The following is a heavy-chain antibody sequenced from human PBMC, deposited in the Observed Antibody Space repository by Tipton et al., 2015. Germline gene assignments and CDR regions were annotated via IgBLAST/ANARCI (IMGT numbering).Heavy chain of an antibody. CDR3: ARVPFDYFDY. V-gene: IGHV4-31*02. CDR1: GFTFSDYG. J-gene: IGHJ4*02. Sequence: VQLVQSGGGVVQPGRSLRLPCAASGFTFSDYGMHWVRQAPGKGLEWLGYSYYSGSTYYNPSLKSRLTISVDMSKNQFSLKLSSVTAADTAVYYCARVPFDYFDYWGQGILVTVSS. CDR2: SYYSGST.